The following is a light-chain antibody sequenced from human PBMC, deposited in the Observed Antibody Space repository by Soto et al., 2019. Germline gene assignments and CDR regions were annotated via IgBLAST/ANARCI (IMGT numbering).Light chain of an antibody. CDR2: GNS. J-gene: IGLJ2*01. CDR1: SSNIGAGYD. V-gene: IGLV1-40*01. CDR3: QSYDISLSGWDVV. Sequence: QSVLTQPPSVSGAPGQRVTISCTGSSSNIGAGYDVHWYQQLPGTAPKLLIYGNSNRPSGVPDRFSGSESGTSASLSITGLQAEDEADYYCQSYDISLSGWDVVFGGGTKLTVL.